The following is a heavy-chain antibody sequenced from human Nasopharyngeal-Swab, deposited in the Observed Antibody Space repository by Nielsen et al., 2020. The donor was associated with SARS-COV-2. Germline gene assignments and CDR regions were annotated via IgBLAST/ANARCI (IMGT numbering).Heavy chain of an antibody. J-gene: IGHJ6*02. CDR3: ARGRLITIFVVVIPGGYYYGMDV. CDR2: MNPNSGNT. D-gene: IGHD3-3*01. V-gene: IGHV1-8*01. Sequence: ASVNVSCKASGYTFTSYDINWVRQATGQGLEWMGWMNPNSGNTGYAQKFQGRVTMTRNTSISTAYMELSSLRSEDTAVYYCARGRLITIFVVVIPGGYYYGMDVWGQGTTVTVSS. CDR1: GYTFTSYD.